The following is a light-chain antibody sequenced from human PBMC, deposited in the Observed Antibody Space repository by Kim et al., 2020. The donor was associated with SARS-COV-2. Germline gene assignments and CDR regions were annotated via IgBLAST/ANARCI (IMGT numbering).Light chain of an antibody. V-gene: IGKV2-28*01. Sequence: DIVMTQSPLSLPVTPGEPASISCRSSQSLLHSNGYNYLDWYLQKPGQSPQLLIYLGSNRASGVPDRFSGSGSRTDFTLKISRVEAEDVGVYYCMQALHTPYTFGQGTKLEI. CDR3: MQALHTPYT. CDR2: LGS. CDR1: QSLLHSNGYNY. J-gene: IGKJ2*01.